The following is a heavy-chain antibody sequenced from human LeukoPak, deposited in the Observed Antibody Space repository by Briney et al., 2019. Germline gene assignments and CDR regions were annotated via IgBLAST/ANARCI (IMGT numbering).Heavy chain of an antibody. CDR3: AREKYYYGSGSHHLDY. CDR1: GYTFTSYG. D-gene: IGHD3-10*01. V-gene: IGHV1-18*01. J-gene: IGHJ4*02. CDR2: ISAYNGNT. Sequence: ASVKVSCKASGYTFTSYGISWVRRAPGQGLEWMGWISAYNGNTNYAQKLQGRVTMTTDTSTSTAYMELRSLRSDDTAVYYCAREKYYYGSGSHHLDYWGQGTLVTVSS.